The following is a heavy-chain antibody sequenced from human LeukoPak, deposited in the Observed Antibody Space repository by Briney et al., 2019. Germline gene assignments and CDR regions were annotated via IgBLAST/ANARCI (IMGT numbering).Heavy chain of an antibody. CDR1: GYTFSGYW. J-gene: IGHJ3*02. V-gene: IGHV3-74*01. CDR3: ARNILFAFDI. CDR2: INSDGSTT. D-gene: IGHD2/OR15-2a*01. Sequence: GGSLRLSCVGSGYTFSGYWMHWVRQVPGKGLVWVSRINSDGSTTAYADSVKGRFTISRDNAKNTLYLQVNSLRAEDTAMYYCARNILFAFDIWGQGTMVTVSS.